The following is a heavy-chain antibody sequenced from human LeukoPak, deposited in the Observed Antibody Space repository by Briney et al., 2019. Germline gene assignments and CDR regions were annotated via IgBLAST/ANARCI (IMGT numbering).Heavy chain of an antibody. Sequence: GASVKVSCKASGYTFTDYYIHWVRQAPGQGLEWMGWINPYTSTTNYAQKFQGRVTMTRDTSISSAYMELSRLKSNDTAVYYCARDLGGSSGSPFDYWGQGTLVTVSP. CDR2: INPYTSTT. V-gene: IGHV1-2*02. J-gene: IGHJ4*02. D-gene: IGHD6-19*01. CDR1: GYTFTDYY. CDR3: ARDLGGSSGSPFDY.